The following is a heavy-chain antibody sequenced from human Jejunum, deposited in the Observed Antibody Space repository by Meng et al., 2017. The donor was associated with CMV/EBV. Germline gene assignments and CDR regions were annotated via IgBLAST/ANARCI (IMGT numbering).Heavy chain of an antibody. CDR2: TSSSGGTT. Sequence: ASGFTFSSSGMSWVRQAPGKGLEWVSSTSSSGGTTYYADSVKGRFTFSRDNSKNTLYLQMNSLRAEDTAVYYCAKGPYDTSGWWFDPWGQGTLVTVSS. V-gene: IGHV3-23*01. D-gene: IGHD3-22*01. J-gene: IGHJ5*02. CDR1: GFTFSSSG. CDR3: AKGPYDTSGWWFDP.